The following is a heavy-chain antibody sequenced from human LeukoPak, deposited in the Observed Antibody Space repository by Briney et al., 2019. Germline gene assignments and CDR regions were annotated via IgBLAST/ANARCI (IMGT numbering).Heavy chain of an antibody. J-gene: IGHJ4*02. Sequence: SETLSLTCVLSGFSFTTGYYWGWIRQPPGKGLEWIGTIFHNGNTWYNPSLQSRVTISVDTCKKQFSLKLNSVTAADTAVYYCARLHNDYGPNVEYWGQGTLVTVSS. V-gene: IGHV4-38-2*01. CDR3: ARLHNDYGPNVEY. CDR2: IFHNGNT. D-gene: IGHD4-17*01. CDR1: GFSFTTGYY.